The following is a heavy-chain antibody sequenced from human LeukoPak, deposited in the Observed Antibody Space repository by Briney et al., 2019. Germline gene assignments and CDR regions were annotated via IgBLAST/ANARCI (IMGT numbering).Heavy chain of an antibody. CDR1: GYTFTDYY. CDR3: ATADCSSTSCYPYYMDV. V-gene: IGHV1-69-2*01. Sequence: ASVKVSCKVSGYTFTDYYMHWVQQAPGKGVEWMGLVDPEDGETIYAEKFQGRVTITADTSTDTAYMELSSLRSEDTAVYYCATADCSSTSCYPYYMDVWGKGTTVTVSS. CDR2: VDPEDGET. J-gene: IGHJ6*03. D-gene: IGHD2-2*01.